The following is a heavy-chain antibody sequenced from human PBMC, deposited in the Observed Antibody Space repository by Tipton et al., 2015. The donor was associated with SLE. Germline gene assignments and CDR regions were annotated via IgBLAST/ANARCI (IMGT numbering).Heavy chain of an antibody. CDR2: IYYSGST. Sequence: TLSLTCAVYGGSFSGYYWSWIRQPPGKGLEWIGSIYYSGSTYYNPSLKSRVTISVDTSKNQFSLKLSSVTAADTAVYYCARPTGDNFDYWGQGILVTVSS. V-gene: IGHV4-34*01. D-gene: IGHD7-27*01. CDR3: ARPTGDNFDY. CDR1: GGSFSGYY. J-gene: IGHJ4*02.